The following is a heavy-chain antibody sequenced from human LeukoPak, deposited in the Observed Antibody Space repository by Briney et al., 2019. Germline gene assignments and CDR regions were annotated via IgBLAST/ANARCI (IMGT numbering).Heavy chain of an antibody. D-gene: IGHD5-18*01. J-gene: IGHJ4*02. V-gene: IGHV3-9*01. CDR1: GFTFDDCA. Sequence: GGSLRLSCEASGFTFDDCAMHWVRQAPGKGLEWVSTISWNGDSIAYADSVKGRFTISRDNAKNSPYLQMNSLRAEDTALYYCAKVGGYSYGHLDYWGQGTLVTVSS. CDR3: AKVGGYSYGHLDY. CDR2: ISWNGDSI.